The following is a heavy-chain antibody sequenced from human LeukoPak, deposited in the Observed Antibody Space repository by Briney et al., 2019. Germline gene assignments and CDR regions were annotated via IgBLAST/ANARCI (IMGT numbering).Heavy chain of an antibody. CDR1: GFTFSGYE. V-gene: IGHV3-48*03. Sequence: QSGGSLGLSCAASGFTFSGYEMNWVRQAPGKGLEWVSYISSSGSTIYYADSVKGRFTISRDNAKNSLYLQMNSLRAEDTAVYYCARDKGDILTGYYRVYYYMDVWGKGTTVTVSS. CDR2: ISSSGSTI. CDR3: ARDKGDILTGYYRVYYYMDV. J-gene: IGHJ6*03. D-gene: IGHD3-9*01.